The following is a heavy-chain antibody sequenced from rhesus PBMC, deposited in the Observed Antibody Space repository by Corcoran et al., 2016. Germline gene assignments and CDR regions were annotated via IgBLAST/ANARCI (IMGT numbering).Heavy chain of an antibody. CDR1: GFTFGSYA. V-gene: IGHV1-198*02. Sequence: QVQLVQSGAEVKKPGASVTVSCKASGFTFGSYAISCVRQAPGQGVAWMCVFIPLVDIPNSAEKFQCRVTITADPSTSTVSMELSSLRSEDTAVYYCARGQVTLDYWGQGVLVTVSS. J-gene: IGHJ4*01. CDR3: ARGQVTLDY. D-gene: IGHD3-34*01. CDR2: FIPLVDIP.